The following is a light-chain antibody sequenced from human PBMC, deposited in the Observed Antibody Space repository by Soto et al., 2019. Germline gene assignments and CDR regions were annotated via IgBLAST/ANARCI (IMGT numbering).Light chain of an antibody. CDR1: QSIGLA. V-gene: IGKV3-11*01. CDR3: QQRTDRPPWT. CDR2: DAS. J-gene: IGKJ1*01. Sequence: IVLTQSPATLSLSPGERATLSCRASQSIGLAIAWYQHNPVQDPRLLIFDASKRATGIPARFRGSGSGTDFTLSISSLDPEDFAVYYCQQRTDRPPWTFGQGTKVESK.